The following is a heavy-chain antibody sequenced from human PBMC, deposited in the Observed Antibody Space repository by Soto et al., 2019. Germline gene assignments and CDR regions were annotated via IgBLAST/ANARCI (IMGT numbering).Heavy chain of an antibody. CDR2: INPILSIS. CDR1: GDTFNFYS. J-gene: IGHJ4*02. D-gene: IGHD3-10*01. V-gene: IGHV1-69*02. CDR3: ATSYGSGYRAFDS. Sequence: QVQLVQSGADVQRPGSSVRVSCTASGDTFNFYSINSVRQSPGLGLQWMGRINPILSISNYAPRFQGRVTMTADKSTSTAYMELSTLRSEDTAMYYCATSYGSGYRAFDSWGQGALVTVSS.